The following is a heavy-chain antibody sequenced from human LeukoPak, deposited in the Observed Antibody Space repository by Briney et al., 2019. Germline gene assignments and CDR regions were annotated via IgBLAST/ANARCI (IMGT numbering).Heavy chain of an antibody. CDR2: IYPGDSDT. CDR1: GYTFTNYW. V-gene: IGHV5-51*06. Sequence: GESLKISCKGSGYTFTNYWIGWVRQMPGKGLEWMGIIYPGDSDTRYSPSFQGHVTISADKSINTAYLRWSSLMASDTAMYYCASRGIYGMDVWGQGTTVTVSS. D-gene: IGHD1-14*01. CDR3: ASRGIYGMDV. J-gene: IGHJ6*02.